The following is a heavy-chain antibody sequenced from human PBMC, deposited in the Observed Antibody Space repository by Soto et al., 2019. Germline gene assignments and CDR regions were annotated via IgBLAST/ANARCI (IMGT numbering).Heavy chain of an antibody. D-gene: IGHD6-19*01. CDR2: ISYDGSNK. CDR3: ARPQYSSYDAFDI. V-gene: IGHV3-30-3*01. Sequence: GGSLRLSCAASGFTFSSYAMHWVRQAPGKGQEWVAVISYDGSNKYYADSVKGRFTISRDNSKNTLYLQMNSLRAEDTAVYYCARPQYSSYDAFDIWGQGTMVTVSS. CDR1: GFTFSSYA. J-gene: IGHJ3*02.